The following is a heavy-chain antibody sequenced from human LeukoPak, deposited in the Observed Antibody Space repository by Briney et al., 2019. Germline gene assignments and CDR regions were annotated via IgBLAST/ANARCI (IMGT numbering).Heavy chain of an antibody. D-gene: IGHD6-6*01. J-gene: IGHJ4*02. CDR3: ARDRGTTSSAGYYFDY. V-gene: IGHV3-33*08. CDR2: IWYDGSEK. Sequence: GGSLRLSCAASGFTFSNYWMSWVRQAPGKGLEWVAIIWYDGSEKFYGDSVKGRFTISRDNSKNTLYLQMNSLRAEDTAVYYCARDRGTTSSAGYYFDYWGQGTLVTVSS. CDR1: GFTFSNYW.